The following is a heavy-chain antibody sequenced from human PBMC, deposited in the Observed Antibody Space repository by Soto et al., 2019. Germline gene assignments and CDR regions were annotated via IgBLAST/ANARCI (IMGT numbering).Heavy chain of an antibody. J-gene: IGHJ6*02. D-gene: IGHD3-22*01. CDR1: GGYISSYY. CDR3: ARSGYDSSGYYVTPFSYYYGMDV. V-gene: IGHV4-59*01. Sequence: PSETLSLTCTVSGGYISSYYWSWIRQPPGKGLEPFGYIYYSGSTNYNPSLKSRVTISVDTSKNQFSLKLSSVTAADTAVYYCARSGYDSSGYYVTPFSYYYGMDVWCQGATVTV. CDR2: IYYSGST.